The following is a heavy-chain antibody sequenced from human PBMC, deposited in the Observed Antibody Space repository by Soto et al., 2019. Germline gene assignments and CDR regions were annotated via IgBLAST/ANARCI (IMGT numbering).Heavy chain of an antibody. V-gene: IGHV4-59*01. CDR3: ARMVRGSTANWFDP. Sequence: QVQLQESGPGLVKPSETLSLTCTVSGGSISSYYWSWIRQPPGKGLEWIGYIYYSGSTNYNPSLKSRVTISVDTSKNQFSLKLSSVTAADTAVYYCARMVRGSTANWFDPWGQGTLVTVSS. J-gene: IGHJ5*02. CDR1: GGSISSYY. D-gene: IGHD3-10*01. CDR2: IYYSGST.